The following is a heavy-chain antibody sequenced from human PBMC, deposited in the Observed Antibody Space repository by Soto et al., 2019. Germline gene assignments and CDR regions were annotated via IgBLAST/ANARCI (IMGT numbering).Heavy chain of an antibody. J-gene: IGHJ6*03. CDR2: INPNSGVT. D-gene: IGHD5-12*01. CDR3: ARESGGATATLDYYYFYMDV. Sequence: QVQLVQSGAEVRKPGASVTVSCRSSGDSFNDYYIHWVRQAPGQGLEWMGWINPNSGVTTYAQKFQGWGSMTRDTSIRTVYMQLSRLRSDDTAVYYCARESGGATATLDYYYFYMDVWGTGTTVTVSS. V-gene: IGHV1-2*04. CDR1: GDSFNDYY.